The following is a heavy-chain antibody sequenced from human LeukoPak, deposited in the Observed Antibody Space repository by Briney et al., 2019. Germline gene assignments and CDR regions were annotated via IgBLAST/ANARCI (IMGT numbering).Heavy chain of an antibody. V-gene: IGHV4-34*01. CDR1: GGSFSGYY. CDR3: ARQGYSYDYDNWYFDL. D-gene: IGHD5-18*01. Sequence: SETLSLTCAVYGGSFSGYYWSWIRQPPGKGLEWIGEINHSGSTNYNPSLKSRVTISVDTSKNQFSLKLSSVTAADTAVYYCARQGYSYDYDNWYFDLWGRGTLVTVSS. CDR2: INHSGST. J-gene: IGHJ2*01.